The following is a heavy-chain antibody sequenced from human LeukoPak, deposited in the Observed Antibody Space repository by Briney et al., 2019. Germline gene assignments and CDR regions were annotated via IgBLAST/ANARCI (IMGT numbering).Heavy chain of an antibody. CDR2: VSGSGAYT. Sequence: GGSLRLSCAASGFTFSSYGMSWVRQAPGKGLEWVSAVSGSGAYTYYADSVKGRFTISRDNSKNTLYLQMNSLRAEDTAVYYCATDSNDYGDYWGQGTLVTVSS. CDR3: ATDSNDYGDY. V-gene: IGHV3-23*01. J-gene: IGHJ4*02. CDR1: GFTFSSYG. D-gene: IGHD2-21*01.